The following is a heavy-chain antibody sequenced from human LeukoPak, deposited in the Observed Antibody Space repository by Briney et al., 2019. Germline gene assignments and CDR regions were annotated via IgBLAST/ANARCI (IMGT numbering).Heavy chain of an antibody. D-gene: IGHD6-13*01. J-gene: IGHJ6*03. CDR3: ARDGTPPHIPHIAAAGPGDFYMDV. V-gene: IGHV1-46*01. CDR1: GYTFTSYY. Sequence: GASVKVSCKASGYTFTSYYMHWVRQAPGQGLEWMGIINPSGGSTSYAQKFQGRVTMTRDTSTSTVYIEVSSLRSEDTAVYYCARDGTPPHIPHIAAAGPGDFYMDVWGKGTTVTVSS. CDR2: INPSGGST.